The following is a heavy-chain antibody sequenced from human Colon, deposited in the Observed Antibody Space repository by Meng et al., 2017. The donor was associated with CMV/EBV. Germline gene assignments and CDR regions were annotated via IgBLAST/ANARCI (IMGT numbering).Heavy chain of an antibody. CDR3: AREWVRYSYGLRY. Sequence: GSLRLSCAVYGGSFSGYYWSWIRQPPGKGLEWNGEINHSGSTNYNPSLKSRVTISVDTSKNQFSLKLSSVTAADTAVYYCAREWVRYSYGLRYWGQGTLVTVSS. D-gene: IGHD5-18*01. V-gene: IGHV4-34*01. J-gene: IGHJ4*02. CDR2: INHSGST. CDR1: GGSFSGYY.